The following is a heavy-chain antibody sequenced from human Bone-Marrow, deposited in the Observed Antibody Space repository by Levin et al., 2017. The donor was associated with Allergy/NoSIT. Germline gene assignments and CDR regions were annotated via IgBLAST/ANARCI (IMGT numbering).Heavy chain of an antibody. CDR2: ISSNGGST. CDR1: GFTFSSYA. D-gene: IGHD2-15*01. CDR3: AKRYCSGGSCYVDY. J-gene: IGHJ4*02. Sequence: GESLKISCAASGFTFSSYAMHWVRQAPGKGLEYVSAISSNGGSTYYANSVKGRFTISRDNSKNTLYLQMGSLRAEDMAVYYCAKRYCSGGSCYVDYWGQGTLVTVSS. V-gene: IGHV3-64*01.